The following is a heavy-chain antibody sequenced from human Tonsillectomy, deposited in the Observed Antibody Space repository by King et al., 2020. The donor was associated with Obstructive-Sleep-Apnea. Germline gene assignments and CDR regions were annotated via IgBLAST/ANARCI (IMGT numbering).Heavy chain of an antibody. J-gene: IGHJ4*02. CDR2: ISYDGSDK. CDR3: ARDWYYYSSGSRDY. Sequence: VQLVESGGGVVQPGRSLRLSCAASGFTFSRYAMHWVRQAPGKGLEWVAFISYDGSDKYYADSVKGRFTISRDNSKNTLYLQMSSLRAEDTAVYYCARDWYYYSSGSRDYWGQGTLVTVSS. D-gene: IGHD3-10*01. CDR1: GFTFSRYA. V-gene: IGHV3-30*04.